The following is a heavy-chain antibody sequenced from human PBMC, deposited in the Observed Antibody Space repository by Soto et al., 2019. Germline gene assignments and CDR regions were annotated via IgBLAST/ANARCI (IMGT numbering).Heavy chain of an antibody. CDR3: ARLSGRYDYIWGSYRSTADY. CDR2: ISSSSSYI. D-gene: IGHD3-16*02. V-gene: IGHV3-21*01. CDR1: GFTFSSYS. J-gene: IGHJ4*02. Sequence: EVQLVESGGGLVKPGGSLRLSCAASGFTFSSYSMNWVRQAPGKGLEWVSSISSSSSYIYYADSVKGRFTISRDNARNSLYLQMNSLRAEDTAVYYCARLSGRYDYIWGSYRSTADYWGQGTLVTVSS.